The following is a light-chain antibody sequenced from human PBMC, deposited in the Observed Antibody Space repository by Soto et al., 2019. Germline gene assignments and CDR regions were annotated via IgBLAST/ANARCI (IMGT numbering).Light chain of an antibody. CDR1: SSNIGAGYD. Sequence: VLTQPPSVSGAPGQRVTISCTGSSSNIGAGYDVHWYQQLPGTAPKLLIYGSSNRPSGVPDRFSGSKSGTSASLAITGLQAEDEADYYCQSYDSSLSANYVFGTGTKVTVL. CDR3: QSYDSSLSANYV. CDR2: GSS. J-gene: IGLJ1*01. V-gene: IGLV1-40*01.